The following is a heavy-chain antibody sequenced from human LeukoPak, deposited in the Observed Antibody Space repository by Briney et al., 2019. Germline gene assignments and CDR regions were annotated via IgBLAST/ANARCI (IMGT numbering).Heavy chain of an antibody. CDR2: IYYSGST. V-gene: IGHV4-61*05. CDR1: GGSISSSSYY. D-gene: IGHD3-22*01. CDR3: ARVQDSSGYYLDAFDI. J-gene: IGHJ3*02. Sequence: SETLSLTCTVSGGSISSSSYYWGWIRQPPGKGLEWIGYIYYSGSTNYNPSLKSRVTISVDTSKNQFSLKLSSVTAADTAVYYCARVQDSSGYYLDAFDIWGQGTMVTVSS.